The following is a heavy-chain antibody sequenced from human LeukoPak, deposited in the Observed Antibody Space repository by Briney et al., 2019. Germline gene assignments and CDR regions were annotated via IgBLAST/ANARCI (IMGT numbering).Heavy chain of an antibody. CDR2: INPNSGGT. V-gene: IGHV1-2*02. J-gene: IGHJ4*02. Sequence: ASVKVSYKASGYTFTGYYMHWVRQAPGQGLEWMGWINPNSGGTNYAQKFQGRVTMTRDTSISTAYMELSRLRSDDTAVYYCARDLIAVAGKGYWGQGTLVTVSS. CDR3: ARDLIAVAGKGY. D-gene: IGHD6-19*01. CDR1: GYTFTGYY.